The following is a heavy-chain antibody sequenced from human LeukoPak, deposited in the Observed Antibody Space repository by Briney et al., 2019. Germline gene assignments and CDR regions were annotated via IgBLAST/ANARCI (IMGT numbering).Heavy chain of an antibody. Sequence: PGGSLRLSCAASGFTFSSYAMHWVRQAPGKGLEWVAVISYDGSNKYYADSVKGRFTISRDNSKNTLYLQMNSLRAEDTAVYYCASLYNWKVDRAFDIWGQGTMVTVSS. CDR1: GFTFSSYA. D-gene: IGHD1-1*01. CDR3: ASLYNWKVDRAFDI. J-gene: IGHJ3*02. V-gene: IGHV3-30-3*01. CDR2: ISYDGSNK.